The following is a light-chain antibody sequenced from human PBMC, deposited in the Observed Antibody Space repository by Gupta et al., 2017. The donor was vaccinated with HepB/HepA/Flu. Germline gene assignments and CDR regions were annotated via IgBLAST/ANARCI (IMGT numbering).Light chain of an antibody. Sequence: DIQMTQSPSSLSASVGDRVTITCRASQSIRTSLNWYQHKPGKAPNLLIYAASSWQSGVPSRFSGSGSGTGFTLTIGSLQPEDFATYYCHQVCSHPRHSFGQGTKLEIK. CDR1: QSIRTS. V-gene: IGKV1-39*01. J-gene: IGKJ2*03. CDR2: AAS. CDR3: HQVCSHPRHS.